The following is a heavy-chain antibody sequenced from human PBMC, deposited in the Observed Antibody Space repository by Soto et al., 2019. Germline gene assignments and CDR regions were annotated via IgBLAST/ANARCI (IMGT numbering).Heavy chain of an antibody. CDR3: AREAMIVVANGLAFDI. J-gene: IGHJ3*02. V-gene: IGHV4-31*03. D-gene: IGHD3-22*01. CDR1: GGSISSGGYY. CDR2: IYYSGST. Sequence: QVQLQESGPGLVKPSQTLSLTCTVSGGSISSGGYYWSWIRQHPGKGLEWIGYIYYSGSTYYNPSLKSRVTISVDTSKNQFSLKLSSVTAADTAVYYCAREAMIVVANGLAFDIWGQGTMVTVSS.